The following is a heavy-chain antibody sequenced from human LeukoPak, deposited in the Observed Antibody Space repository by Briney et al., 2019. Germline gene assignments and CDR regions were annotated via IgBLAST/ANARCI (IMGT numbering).Heavy chain of an antibody. V-gene: IGHV3-30*18. J-gene: IGHJ4*02. D-gene: IGHD3-9*01. Sequence: QSGGSLRLSCAASGFTFSSYGMHWVRQAPGKGLEWVAVISYDGSNKYYADSVKGRFTISRDNSKNTLYLQMNSLRAEDTAMYYCAKPYYDILTGYGVNPYFDYWGQGTLVTVSS. CDR3: AKPYYDILTGYGVNPYFDY. CDR1: GFTFSSYG. CDR2: ISYDGSNK.